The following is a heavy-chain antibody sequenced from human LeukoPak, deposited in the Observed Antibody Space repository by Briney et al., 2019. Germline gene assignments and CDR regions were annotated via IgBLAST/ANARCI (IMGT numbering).Heavy chain of an antibody. CDR3: GRDDPFGVGVYGEGGGDY. CDR1: GFTFSSYW. CDR2: INSDGSST. D-gene: IGHD3-3*01. Sequence: PGGSLRLSCAASGFTFSSYWMHWVRQAPGKGLVWVSRINSDGSSTSYADSVKGRFTISRDNAKNTLYLQMNSLRAEDTAVYYCGRDDPFGVGVYGEGGGDYWGQGTLVTVSS. J-gene: IGHJ4*02. V-gene: IGHV3-74*01.